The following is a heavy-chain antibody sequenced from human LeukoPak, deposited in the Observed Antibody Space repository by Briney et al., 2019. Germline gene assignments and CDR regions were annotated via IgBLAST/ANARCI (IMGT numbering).Heavy chain of an antibody. J-gene: IGHJ4*02. Sequence: GGSLSLSCEASGFTFSNAWMTWLRQPPGKGLEWVGRIRSKTDGGTTDYASPVKDRFIISRDDSRNTLYLQMHSLKTEDTAIYYCSTYTDLIDYWGQGTLVTVSS. CDR3: STYTDLIDY. CDR1: GFTFSNAW. V-gene: IGHV3-15*01. CDR2: IRSKTDGGTT.